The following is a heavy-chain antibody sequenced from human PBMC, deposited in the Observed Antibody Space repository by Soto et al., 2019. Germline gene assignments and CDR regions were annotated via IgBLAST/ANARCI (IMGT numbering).Heavy chain of an antibody. D-gene: IGHD2-15*01. CDR1: GYTFADYG. J-gene: IGHJ2*01. CDR2: IGPYNGNT. CDR3: ARCYCTVGSCYTCWHFDL. V-gene: IGHV1-18*01. Sequence: QAPLVQSGAEVKKPGASVKVSCQAGGYTFADYGISWVRQAPGQGLEWVGWIGPYNGNTNYAQNLQDRVTMTTDTSTNTAYMELRSLRSDDTALYYCARCYCTVGSCYTCWHFDLWGRGTLHTVSS.